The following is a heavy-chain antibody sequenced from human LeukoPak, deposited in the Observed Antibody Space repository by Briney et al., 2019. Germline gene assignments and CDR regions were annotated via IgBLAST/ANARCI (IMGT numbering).Heavy chain of an antibody. J-gene: IGHJ6*02. V-gene: IGHV4-31*03. CDR3: ARDTIVVVPAAMYYYYGMDV. CDR2: IYYSGST. D-gene: IGHD2-2*01. CDR1: GGSISSGGYY. Sequence: SSETLSLTCTVSGGSISSGGYYWSWIRQHPGQGLEWIGYIYYSGSTYYNPSLKSRVTISVDTSKNQFSLKLSSVTAADTAVYYCARDTIVVVPAAMYYYYGMDVWGQGTTVTVSS.